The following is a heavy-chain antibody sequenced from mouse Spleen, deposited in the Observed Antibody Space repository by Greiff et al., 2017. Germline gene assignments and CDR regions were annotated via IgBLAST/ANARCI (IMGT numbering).Heavy chain of an antibody. J-gene: IGHJ2*01. CDR1: GYTFTDYE. D-gene: IGHD1-1*01. CDR2: IDPETGGT. CDR3: TRWGYGSPLDY. Sequence: VQLQQSGAELVRPGASVTLSCKASGYTFTDYEMHWVKQTPVHGLEWIGAIDPETGGTAYNQKFKGKAILTADKSSSTAYMELRSLTSEDSAVYYCTRWGYGSPLDYWGQGTTLTVSS. V-gene: IGHV1-15*01.